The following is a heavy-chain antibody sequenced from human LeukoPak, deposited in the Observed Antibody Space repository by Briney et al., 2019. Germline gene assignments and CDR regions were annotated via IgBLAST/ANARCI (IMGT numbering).Heavy chain of an antibody. CDR2: IYYSGST. J-gene: IGHJ4*02. CDR3: ARHRTRVRDGYNPDFDY. CDR1: GGSISSSSYY. V-gene: IGHV4-39*01. Sequence: PSETLSLTCTVSGGSISSSSYYWGWIRQPPGKGLEWIGSIYYSGSTYYNPSLKSRATISVDTSKNQFSLKLSSVTAADTAVYYCARHRTRVRDGYNPDFDYWGQGTLVTVSS. D-gene: IGHD5-24*01.